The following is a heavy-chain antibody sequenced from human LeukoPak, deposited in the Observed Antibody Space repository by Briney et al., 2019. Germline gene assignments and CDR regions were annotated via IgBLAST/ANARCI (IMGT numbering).Heavy chain of an antibody. CDR2: VNPNSGGA. Sequence: GASVKVSCKASGYTFSGYYIHWVRQAPGEGLEWMGWVNPNSGGANSAQKFQGRVTMTKDTSISTAYMELSRLRHDDTAVYYCARGLQYFDNSGYKRLDSWGQGTLVTASS. CDR1: GYTFSGYY. CDR3: ARGLQYFDNSGYKRLDS. D-gene: IGHD3-22*01. V-gene: IGHV1-2*02. J-gene: IGHJ4*02.